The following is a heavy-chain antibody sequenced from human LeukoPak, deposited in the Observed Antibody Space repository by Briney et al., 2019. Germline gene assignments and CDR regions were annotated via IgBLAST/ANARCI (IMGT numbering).Heavy chain of an antibody. CDR2: IRYDGSNK. J-gene: IGHJ3*02. CDR3: AKDRVLMVYAMNAFDI. Sequence: GGSLRLSCAASGFTFSSYGMHWVRQAPGKGLEWVAFIRYDGSNKYYADSVKGRFTISRDNSKNTLYLQMNSLRAEDTAVYYCAKDRVLMVYAMNAFDIWGQGTMVTVSS. D-gene: IGHD2-8*01. CDR1: GFTFSSYG. V-gene: IGHV3-30*02.